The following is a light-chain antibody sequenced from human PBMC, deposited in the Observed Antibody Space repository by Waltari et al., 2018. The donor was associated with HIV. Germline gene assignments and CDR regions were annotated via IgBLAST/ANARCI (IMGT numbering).Light chain of an antibody. CDR3: QQYNKGYT. CDR1: QSVSSN. Sequence: EIVMTQSPATLSVSPGERATLSCRASQSVSSNLAWYQQKPGQAPRLLIYGASTRATGIPARFSGSGSGTEFTLIISSLQSEDFAVYYCQQYNKGYTFGQGTKLEIK. V-gene: IGKV3-15*01. CDR2: GAS. J-gene: IGKJ2*01.